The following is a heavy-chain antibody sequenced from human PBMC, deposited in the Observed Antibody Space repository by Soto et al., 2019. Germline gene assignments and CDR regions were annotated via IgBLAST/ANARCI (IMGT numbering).Heavy chain of an antibody. CDR3: ARLATISSS. Sequence: SETLSLTCTVSGGSISSSSYYWGWIRQPPGKGLEWIGSIYYSGSTYYNPSLKSRVTISVDTSKNQFSLKPSSVTAADTAVYYCARLATISSSWGQGTLVTVSS. D-gene: IGHD5-12*01. CDR1: GGSISSSSYY. J-gene: IGHJ4*02. V-gene: IGHV4-39*01. CDR2: IYYSGST.